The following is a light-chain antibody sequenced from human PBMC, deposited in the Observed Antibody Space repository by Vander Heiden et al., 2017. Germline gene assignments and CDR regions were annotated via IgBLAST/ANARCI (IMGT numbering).Light chain of an antibody. J-gene: IGKJ3*01. V-gene: IGKV4-1*01. CDR1: QSVLYSSNNKNY. Sequence: VMTQSPDSLAVSLGERATINCKSSQSVLYSSNNKNYLAWYQQKPGQPPKLLIYWASTRESGVPDRFSGSGSGTDFTLTISSLQAEDVAVYYCQQYYSTPFTFGPGTKVDIK. CDR2: WAS. CDR3: QQYYSTPFT.